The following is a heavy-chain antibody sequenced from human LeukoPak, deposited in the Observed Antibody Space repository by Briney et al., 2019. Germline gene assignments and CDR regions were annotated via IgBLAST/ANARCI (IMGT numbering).Heavy chain of an antibody. CDR3: TTEGADGSYSQY. D-gene: IGHD1-26*01. V-gene: IGHV3-23*01. CDR1: GFTFSTYA. Sequence: GGSPRLSCAASGFTFSTYAMSWVRQAPGKGLEWVSSVSTSGGDTYNADSVKGRFTISRDNSKNTLYLQMNSLRVEDTAVYYCTTEGADGSYSQYWGQGTLVTVSS. CDR2: VSTSGGDT. J-gene: IGHJ4*02.